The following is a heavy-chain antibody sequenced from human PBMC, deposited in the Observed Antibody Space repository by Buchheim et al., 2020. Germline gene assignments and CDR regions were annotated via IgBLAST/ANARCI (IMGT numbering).Heavy chain of an antibody. Sequence: QVQLQQWGAGLLKPSETLSLTCAVYGGSFSGYYWSWIRQPPGKGLEWIGEINHSGSTNYNPSLKSRVTISVDTSKNQFSLKLSSVTAADTAVYYCARGAPKPYSSSWYDYWGQGTL. V-gene: IGHV4-34*01. CDR2: INHSGST. CDR3: ARGAPKPYSSSWYDY. J-gene: IGHJ4*02. CDR1: GGSFSGYY. D-gene: IGHD6-13*01.